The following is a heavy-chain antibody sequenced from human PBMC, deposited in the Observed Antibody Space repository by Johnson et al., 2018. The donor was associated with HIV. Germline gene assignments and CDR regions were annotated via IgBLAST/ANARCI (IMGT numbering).Heavy chain of an antibody. CDR2: ISYDGSNK. D-gene: IGHD5-18*01. J-gene: IGHJ3*02. CDR1: GFTFSSYA. CDR3: ARLPSGYSRDAFDI. Sequence: QVLLVESGGGVVRPGGSLRLSCAASGFTFSSYAMHWVRQAPGKGLEWVAVISYDGSNKYYADSVKGRFTISRDNSKNTLYLQMNSLRAEDTAVYYCARLPSGYSRDAFDIWGQGTMVTVSS. V-gene: IGHV3-30-3*01.